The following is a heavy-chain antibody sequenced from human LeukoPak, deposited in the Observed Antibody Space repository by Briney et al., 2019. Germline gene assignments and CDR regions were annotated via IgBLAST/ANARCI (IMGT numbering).Heavy chain of an antibody. V-gene: IGHV1-69*13. CDR3: ASWGQGDNRTPPDDY. J-gene: IGHJ4*02. CDR2: IIPIFGTT. CDR1: GGTFSSYA. Sequence: GASVKVSCEASGGTFSSYAISWVRQAPGQGLEWMGGIIPIFGTTNYAQKFQGRVTITADESTSTAYMELSSLRSEDTAVYYCASWGQGDNRTPPDDYWGQGTLVTVSS. D-gene: IGHD1-14*01.